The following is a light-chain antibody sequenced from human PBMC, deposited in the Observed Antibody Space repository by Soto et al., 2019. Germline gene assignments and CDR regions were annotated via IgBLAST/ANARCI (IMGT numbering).Light chain of an antibody. J-gene: IGKJ4*01. V-gene: IGKV3-15*01. CDR3: QRYNNWPLT. CDR1: QSIDIN. CDR2: RAS. Sequence: EIVMTQSPATLSVSPGERATLSCRASQSIDINLVWYQQKPGQSPRLLIFRASTRASGIPARFSGSGSGTEFTLTISSLQSEDFAVYYCQRYNNWPLTFGGGTKVESK.